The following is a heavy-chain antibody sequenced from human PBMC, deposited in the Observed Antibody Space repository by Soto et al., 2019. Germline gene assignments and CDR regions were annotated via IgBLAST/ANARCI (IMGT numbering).Heavy chain of an antibody. D-gene: IGHD4-17*01. J-gene: IGHJ5*02. CDR3: TRHGSGDYFLFDP. V-gene: IGHV3-74*01. CDR2: ASPDGTST. Sequence: EVQLLESGGGLVQPGGSLRLSCAASGFTFSTSGMHWVRQAPGKGLEWVSRASPDGTSTSYADSVKGRFTISRDNAKNTLFMQMNSLRAEDTAVYYCTRHGSGDYFLFDPWGQGTLVTVSS. CDR1: GFTFSTSG.